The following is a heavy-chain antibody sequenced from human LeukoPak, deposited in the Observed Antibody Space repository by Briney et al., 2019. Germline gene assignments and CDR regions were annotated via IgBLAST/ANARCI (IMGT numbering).Heavy chain of an antibody. Sequence: ASVKVSCKASGYTFTSYYMHWVRQAPGQGLEWMGIINPSGGSTSYPQKFQGRVTMTRDTSTSKVYMELSSLRSEDTAVYYCARDRVYYYDSSGHGYNAFDIWGQGTMVTVSS. CDR1: GYTFTSYY. V-gene: IGHV1-46*01. J-gene: IGHJ3*02. D-gene: IGHD3-22*01. CDR2: INPSGGST. CDR3: ARDRVYYYDSSGHGYNAFDI.